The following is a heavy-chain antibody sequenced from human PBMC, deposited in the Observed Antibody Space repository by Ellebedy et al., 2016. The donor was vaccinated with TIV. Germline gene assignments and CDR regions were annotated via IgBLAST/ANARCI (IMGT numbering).Heavy chain of an antibody. CDR2: IIPILGIA. V-gene: IGHV1-69*04. Sequence: AASVKVSCKASGYTFSSFFMHWVRQAPGQGLEWMGRIIPILGIANYAQKFQGRVTITADKSTSTAYMELSSLRSEDTAVYYCARDRHCSGGSCYSNWFDPWGQGTLVTVSS. D-gene: IGHD2-15*01. CDR3: ARDRHCSGGSCYSNWFDP. J-gene: IGHJ5*02. CDR1: GYTFSSFF.